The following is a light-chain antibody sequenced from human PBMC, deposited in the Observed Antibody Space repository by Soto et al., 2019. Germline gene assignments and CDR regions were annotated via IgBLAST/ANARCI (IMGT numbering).Light chain of an antibody. CDR2: AAS. V-gene: IGKV1-16*01. J-gene: IGKJ5*01. CDR1: QDINTN. CDR3: RQYSHFPIT. Sequence: DIQMTQSPSSLSASVGDRVTITCRASQDINTNLDWFQQKPGTAPKSLIYAASSLQSGVPSRFSGSGSGTDFTLTINSLQPEDFATYFCRQYSHFPITFGQGTRLEIK.